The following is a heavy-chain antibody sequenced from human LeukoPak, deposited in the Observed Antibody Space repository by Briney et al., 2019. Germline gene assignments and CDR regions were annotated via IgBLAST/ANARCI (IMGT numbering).Heavy chain of an antibody. J-gene: IGHJ4*02. V-gene: IGHV3-73*01. D-gene: IGHD6-19*01. CDR1: GFTFSGSA. CDR3: AKAGTQQWLLFVGVY. CDR2: IRSKANSYAT. Sequence: PGGSLRLSCAASGFTFSGSAMHWVRQASGKGLEWVGRIRSKANSYATAYAASVKGRFTISRDDSKNTAYLQMNSLKTEDTAVYYCAKAGTQQWLLFVGVYWGQGALVTVSS.